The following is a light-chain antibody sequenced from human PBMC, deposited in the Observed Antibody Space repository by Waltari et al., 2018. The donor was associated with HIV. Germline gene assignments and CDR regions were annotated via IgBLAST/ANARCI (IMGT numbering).Light chain of an antibody. CDR1: QSFSGTY. J-gene: IGKJ3*01. CDR3: QQYGNSPPFT. Sequence: EIVLTQSPGTLSLSPGEAAALSCRASQSFSGTYLAWYQQKPGQPPRLLIYSTSSRATGIPDRFSGSGSGTDFTLTISRLEPEDFALYYCQQYGNSPPFTFGPGTKLEIK. CDR2: STS. V-gene: IGKV3-20*01.